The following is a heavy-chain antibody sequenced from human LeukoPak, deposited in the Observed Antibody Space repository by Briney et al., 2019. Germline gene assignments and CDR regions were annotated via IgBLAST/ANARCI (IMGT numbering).Heavy chain of an antibody. J-gene: IGHJ6*02. CDR1: GFSVTNQY. V-gene: IGHV3-66*01. D-gene: IGHD5-12*01. Sequence: GGSLRLSCVASGFSVTNQYISWVRQTPGKGLEWVSVIYSGGSTYYADSVKGRFTISRDNSKNTLYLQMNSLRAEDTAVYYCARARYSGYDSPRYYYYGMDVWGQGTTVTVSS. CDR2: IYSGGST. CDR3: ARARYSGYDSPRYYYYGMDV.